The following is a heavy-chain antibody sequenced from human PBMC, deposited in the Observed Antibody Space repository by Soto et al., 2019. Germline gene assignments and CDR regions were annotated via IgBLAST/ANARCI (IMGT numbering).Heavy chain of an antibody. D-gene: IGHD3-22*01. J-gene: IGHJ4*02. CDR3: ARDSRSGYYLDY. CDR2: IYHSGGT. Sequence: QLQLQESGSGLVKPSQTLSLTCAVSGDSISSGGYSWNWIRQPPGKGLEWIGYIYHSGGTDYNPSLKSRVTIPVDSSNNLFSMKLSSVTAADMAVYYCARDSRSGYYLDYWSQGTLVTVSS. CDR1: GDSISSGGYS. V-gene: IGHV4-30-2*01.